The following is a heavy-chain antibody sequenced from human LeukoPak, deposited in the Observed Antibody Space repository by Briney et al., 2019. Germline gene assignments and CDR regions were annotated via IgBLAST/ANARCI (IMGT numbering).Heavy chain of an antibody. D-gene: IGHD1-26*01. V-gene: IGHV4-30-4*08. CDR3: ARYLSGSYFWFDR. J-gene: IGHJ5*02. CDR1: GASIRSGDYY. Sequence: PSQTLSPTCTVPGASIRSGDYYWSWIRQPPGKGLEWIWYIYYSGSTSDNPSLNSRVTISVDTSKNQFSRQLSSVTAADTAVYYCARYLSGSYFWFDRWGQGTLVTVPS. CDR2: IYYSGST.